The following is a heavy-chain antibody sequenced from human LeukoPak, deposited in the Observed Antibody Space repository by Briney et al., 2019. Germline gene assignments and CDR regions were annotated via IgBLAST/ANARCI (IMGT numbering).Heavy chain of an antibody. J-gene: IGHJ3*02. CDR1: GGTFSSYA. Sequence: SVKVSCKASGGTFSSYAISWVRQAPGQGLEWMGRIIPILGIANYAQKFQGRVTITADKSTSTAYMELSSLRSEDTAVYYCARGRTYYYDSSGYSAFDIWGQGTMVTVTS. CDR3: ARGRTYYYDSSGYSAFDI. V-gene: IGHV1-69*04. D-gene: IGHD3-22*01. CDR2: IIPILGIA.